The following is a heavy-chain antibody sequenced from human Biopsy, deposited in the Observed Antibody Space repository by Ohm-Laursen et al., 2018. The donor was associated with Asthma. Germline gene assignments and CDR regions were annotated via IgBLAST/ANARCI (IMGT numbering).Heavy chain of an antibody. CDR2: ISKDASTQ. J-gene: IGHJ3*02. D-gene: IGHD1-1*01. V-gene: IGHV3-30*01. Sequence: SLRLSCSASGFSFSNFAIHWVRQAPGKGLEWVGVISKDASTQDYADSVKGRFTMARDNSKNTLDLQMNSLREEDTAVYYCVRDGTDDAFNIWGQGTVVSVSS. CDR1: GFSFSNFA. CDR3: VRDGTDDAFNI.